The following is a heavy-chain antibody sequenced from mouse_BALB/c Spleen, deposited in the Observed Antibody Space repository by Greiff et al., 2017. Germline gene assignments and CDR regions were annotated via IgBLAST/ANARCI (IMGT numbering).Heavy chain of an antibody. D-gene: IGHD1-2*01. V-gene: IGHV3-8*02. J-gene: IGHJ2*01. CDR1: GDSITSGY. CDR2: ISYSGST. CDR3: ARYRRGDYYGLFDY. Sequence: EVKLQESGPSLVKPSQTLSLTCSVTGDSITSGYWNWIRKFPGNKLEYMGYISYSGSTYYNPSLKSRISITRDTSKNQYYLQLNSVTTEDTATYYCARYRRGDYYGLFDYWGQGTTLTVSS.